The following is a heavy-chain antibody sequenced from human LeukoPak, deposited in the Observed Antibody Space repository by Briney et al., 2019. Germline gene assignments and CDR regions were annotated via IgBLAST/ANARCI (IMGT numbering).Heavy chain of an antibody. D-gene: IGHD1-26*01. V-gene: IGHV4-39*07. CDR2: IYYSGST. CDR3: ARGGWGSFDY. J-gene: IGHJ4*02. CDR1: GGSISSSSYY. Sequence: SETLSLTCTVSGGSISSSSYYWGWIRQPPGKGLEWIGSIYYSGSTYYNPSLKSRVTISVDTSKNQFSLKLISVTAADTAVYYCARGGWGSFDYWGQGTLVTVSS.